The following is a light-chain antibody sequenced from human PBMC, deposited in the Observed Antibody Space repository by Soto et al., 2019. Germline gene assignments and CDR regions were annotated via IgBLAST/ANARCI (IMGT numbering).Light chain of an antibody. J-gene: IGKJ5*01. Sequence: MTQSPATLSVSPGERATLSCRASQSVSSNLAWYQQKPGKVPKLLIYAASTLQSGVPSRFSGSGSGTDFTLTISSLQPEDVATYYCQKYNSVPITFGQGTRLEIK. V-gene: IGKV1-27*01. CDR3: QKYNSVPIT. CDR2: AAS. CDR1: QSVSSN.